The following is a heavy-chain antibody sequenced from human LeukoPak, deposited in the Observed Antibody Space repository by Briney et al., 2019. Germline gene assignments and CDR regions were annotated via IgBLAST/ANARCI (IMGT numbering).Heavy chain of an antibody. J-gene: IGHJ4*02. CDR2: INPNSGGT. CDR3: ARDRWELLNQGFDY. D-gene: IGHD1-26*01. V-gene: IGHV1-2*02. CDR1: GYTFTGYY. Sequence: GASVKVSCKASGYTFTGYYMHWVRQAPGQGLEWMGWINPNSGGTNYAQKFQGRVTMTRDTSISTAYMELSRLRSDDTAVYYCARDRWELLNQGFDYWGQGTLVTVSS.